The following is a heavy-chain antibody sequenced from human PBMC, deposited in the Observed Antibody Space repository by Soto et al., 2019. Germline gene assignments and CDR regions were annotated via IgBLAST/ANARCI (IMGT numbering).Heavy chain of an antibody. J-gene: IGHJ4*02. CDR3: ARESEDLTSNFDY. CDR1: GFTFTRYS. Sequence: GWSLRLSCAASGFTFTRYSMYWVRQAPGKGLEWVSSISSTTNYIYYAGSMKGRFTVSRDNAKNSVYLEMNSLSAEDTAVYYCARESEDLTSNFDYWGQGTLVTVSS. CDR2: ISSTTNYI. V-gene: IGHV3-21*01.